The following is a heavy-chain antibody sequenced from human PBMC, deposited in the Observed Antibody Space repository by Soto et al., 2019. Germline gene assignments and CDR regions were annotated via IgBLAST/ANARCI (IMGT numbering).Heavy chain of an antibody. CDR2: IGTSGTPV. CDR3: ARDPSPDSSGWYYFDY. Sequence: EVQLEESGGALVQPGGSLRLSCEASGLTFKPTKMNWVAQPPGKGLEWVSYIGTSGTPVYYADSVKGRFTISRDNAKNSLFLQMHSLRDEDTALYFCARDPSPDSSGWYYFDYWGQGTLVTVSS. V-gene: IGHV3-48*02. D-gene: IGHD6-19*01. J-gene: IGHJ4*02. CDR1: GLTFKPTK.